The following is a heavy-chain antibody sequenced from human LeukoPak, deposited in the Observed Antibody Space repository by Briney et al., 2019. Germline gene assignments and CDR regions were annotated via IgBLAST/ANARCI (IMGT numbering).Heavy chain of an antibody. D-gene: IGHD2-2*01. V-gene: IGHV3-74*01. J-gene: IGHJ4*02. CDR3: ARADYYCSSTSCGFDY. CDR2: INSDGSST. CDR1: GFTFSSYW. Sequence: GGSLRLSCAASGFTFSSYWMHWVRQAPGKGLVWVSRINSDGSSTSYADSVKGRFTISRDNAKNTLYLQMNSLRAEDTAVYYSARADYYCSSTSCGFDYWGQGTLVTVSS.